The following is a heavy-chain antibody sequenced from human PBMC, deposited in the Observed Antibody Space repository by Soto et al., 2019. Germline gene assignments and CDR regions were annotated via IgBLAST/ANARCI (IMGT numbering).Heavy chain of an antibody. CDR1: GSTFSRYA. J-gene: IGHJ3*01. Sequence: GTAVNVYCPASGSTFSRYAISWVRQAPGQGLEWMGGIIPIFGTANYAQKFQGRVTITADESTSTAYMELSSLRSEDTDVYYCARIMHGVYNCLERWGQGTMVTVS. CDR2: IIPIFGTA. CDR3: ARIMHGVYNCLER. V-gene: IGHV1-69*13. D-gene: IGHD2-8*01.